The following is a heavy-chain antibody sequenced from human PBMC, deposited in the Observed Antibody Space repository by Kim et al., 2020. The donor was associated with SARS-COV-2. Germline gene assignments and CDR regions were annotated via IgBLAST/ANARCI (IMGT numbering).Heavy chain of an antibody. Sequence: GGSLRLSCAASGFTFSSYEMNWVRQAPGKGLEWVSYISSSGSTIYYADSVKGRFTISRDNAKNSLYLQMNSLRAEDTAVYYCARDGTDGPSGYDTHYYYYGMDVWGQGTTVTVSS. D-gene: IGHD5-12*01. CDR1: GFTFSSYE. V-gene: IGHV3-48*03. CDR3: ARDGTDGPSGYDTHYYYYGMDV. J-gene: IGHJ6*02. CDR2: ISSSGSTI.